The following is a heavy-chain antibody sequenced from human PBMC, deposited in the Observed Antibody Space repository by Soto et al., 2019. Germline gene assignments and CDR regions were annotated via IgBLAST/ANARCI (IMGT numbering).Heavy chain of an antibody. D-gene: IGHD2-2*01. CDR1: GFTFSINW. CDR2: IKTDGSEK. V-gene: IGHV3-7*04. J-gene: IGHJ5*02. Sequence: GYLRLSCAISGFTFSINWMSCLRRAAGKSLEWVANIKTDGSEKYYADSVKGRFTVSRDNTQNSAFLQMNSLRAEDTAVYYCTRVHMLAVPAASPWFDPWGQGTRVTVSS. CDR3: TRVHMLAVPAASPWFDP.